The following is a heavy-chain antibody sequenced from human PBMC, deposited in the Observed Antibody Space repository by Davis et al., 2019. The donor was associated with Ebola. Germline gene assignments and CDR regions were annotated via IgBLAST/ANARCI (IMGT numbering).Heavy chain of an antibody. V-gene: IGHV3-21*01. D-gene: IGHD3-3*01. Sequence: PGGSLRLSCAASGFTFSSYSMNWVRQAPGKGLEWVSSISSSSSYIYYADSVKGRFTISRDNAKNSLYLQMNSLRAEDTAVYYCASGRYSIFGVAGLWGRGTLVTVSS. CDR3: ASGRYSIFGVAGL. J-gene: IGHJ2*01. CDR2: ISSSSSYI. CDR1: GFTFSSYS.